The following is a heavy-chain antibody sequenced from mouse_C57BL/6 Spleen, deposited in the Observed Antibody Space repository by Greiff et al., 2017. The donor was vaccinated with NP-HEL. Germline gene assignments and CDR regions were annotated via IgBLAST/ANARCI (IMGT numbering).Heavy chain of an antibody. V-gene: IGHV1-50*01. CDR2: IDPSDSYT. J-gene: IGHJ4*01. D-gene: IGHD1-1*01. CDR3: ARRALITTVMDY. CDR1: GYTFTSYW. Sequence: QVQLQQPGAELVKPGASVKLSCKASGYTFTSYWMQWVKQRPGQGLEWIGEIDPSDSYTNYNQKFKGKATLTVDTSSSTAYMQLSSLTSEDSAVYYCARRALITTVMDYWGQGTSVTVSS.